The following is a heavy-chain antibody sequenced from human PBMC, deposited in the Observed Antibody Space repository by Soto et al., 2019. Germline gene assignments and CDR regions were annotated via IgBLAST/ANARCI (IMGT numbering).Heavy chain of an antibody. Sequence: QVQLVESGGGVVQPGRSLRLSCAASGFTFSSYGMHWVRQAPGKGLEWVAVIWYDGSNKYYADSVKGRFTISRDNSKNTLYLQMNSLRAEDTAVYYCARGGSGGGMDVWGQGTTVTVSS. V-gene: IGHV3-33*01. CDR3: ARGGSGGGMDV. CDR1: GFTFSSYG. J-gene: IGHJ6*02. D-gene: IGHD6-19*01. CDR2: IWYDGSNK.